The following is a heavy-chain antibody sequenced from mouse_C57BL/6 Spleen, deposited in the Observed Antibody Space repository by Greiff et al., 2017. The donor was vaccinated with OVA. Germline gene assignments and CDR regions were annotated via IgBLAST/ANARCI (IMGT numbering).Heavy chain of an antibody. D-gene: IGHD4-1*01. CDR3: ARTLNWDGAYYAMDY. CDR2: IDPSDSET. J-gene: IGHJ4*01. CDR1: GYTFTSYW. Sequence: VQLQQPGAELVRPGSSVKLSCKASGYTFTSYWMHWVKQRPIQGLEWIGNIDPSDSETHYNQKFKDKATLTVDKSSSTAYMQLSSLTSEDSAVYYCARTLNWDGAYYAMDYWGQGTSVTVSS. V-gene: IGHV1-52*01.